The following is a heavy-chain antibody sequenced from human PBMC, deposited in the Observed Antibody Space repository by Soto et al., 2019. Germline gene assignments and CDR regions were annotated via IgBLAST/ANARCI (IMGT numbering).Heavy chain of an antibody. J-gene: IGHJ6*04. CDR3: ATGGFGERWYYGMDV. V-gene: IGHV1-24*01. CDR2: FDPEDGET. D-gene: IGHD3-10*01. CDR1: GYTLTEFS. Sequence: ASVKVSCKVSGYTLTEFSMHCARQAPGKGLEWMGGFDPEDGETIYAQKFQGRVTMTEDTSTDTAYMELRSLSSEDTAVYSCATGGFGERWYYGMDVGGKGPTVTVS.